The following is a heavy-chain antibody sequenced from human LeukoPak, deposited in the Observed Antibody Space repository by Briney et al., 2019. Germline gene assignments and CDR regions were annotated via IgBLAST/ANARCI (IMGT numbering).Heavy chain of an antibody. D-gene: IGHD4-17*01. CDR3: ARGPYTIYGDYVFINWFDP. V-gene: IGHV4-39*01. Sequence: PSETLSLTCTVSGGSISSSSYYWGWICQPPGKGLEWIGSISYSGSTHYNPSLKSRVTLSVDTSKNQFSLKLSSVTAADSAVYYCARGPYTIYGDYVFINWFDPWGQGTLVTVSS. CDR2: ISYSGST. CDR1: GGSISSSSYY. J-gene: IGHJ5*02.